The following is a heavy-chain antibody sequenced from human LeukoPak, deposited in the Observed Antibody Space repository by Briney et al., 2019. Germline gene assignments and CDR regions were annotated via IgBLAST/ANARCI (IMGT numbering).Heavy chain of an antibody. J-gene: IGHJ6*04. Sequence: GGSLRLSCVVSGFGFSDSYMTWLRQTPGKGLEWVSYISSSGSTIYYADSVKGRFTISRDNAKNSLYLQMNSLRAEDTAVYYCAELGITMIGGVWGKGTTVTISS. CDR2: ISSSGSTI. CDR1: GFGFSDSY. D-gene: IGHD3-10*02. CDR3: AELGITMIGGV. V-gene: IGHV3-11*04.